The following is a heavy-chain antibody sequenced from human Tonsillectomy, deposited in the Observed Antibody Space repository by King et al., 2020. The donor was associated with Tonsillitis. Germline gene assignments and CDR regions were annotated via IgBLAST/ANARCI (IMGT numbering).Heavy chain of an antibody. J-gene: IGHJ6*02. D-gene: IGHD3-16*01. CDR2: ITDSGSKT. V-gene: IGHV3-23*04. Sequence: VQLVESGGAWVQPGGSLRLSCAAAGFAFSSYAMSWVRQAPGKGPEWVSAITDSGSKTYYAKSVEGRLTISRDNSKNTRYLQMNSLRAENTAIYYCARGPGGVGPYSGLDAWGRGTTVPASS. CDR3: ARGPGGVGPYSGLDA. CDR1: GFAFSSYA.